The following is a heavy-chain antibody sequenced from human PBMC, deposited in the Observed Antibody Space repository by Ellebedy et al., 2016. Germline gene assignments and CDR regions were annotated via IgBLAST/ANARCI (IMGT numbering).Heavy chain of an antibody. D-gene: IGHD3-10*01. Sequence: SETLSLXXTVSGGSISSHYWSWIRQPPGKGLEWFGYIYYSGSINYNPSLKSRVTISVDTSKNQFSLKLTSVTAADTAVYYCARDSNGGHPWGQGTLVTVSS. CDR2: IYYSGSI. CDR1: GGSISSHY. J-gene: IGHJ4*02. V-gene: IGHV4-59*11. CDR3: ARDSNGGHP.